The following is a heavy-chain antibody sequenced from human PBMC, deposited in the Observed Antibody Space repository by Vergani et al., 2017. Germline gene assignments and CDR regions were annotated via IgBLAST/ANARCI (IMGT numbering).Heavy chain of an antibody. Sequence: EVQLVESGGGLVQPGGSLRLSCAASGFTFSRYWMHWVRQAPGKGLVWVSRISSDGSSTSCADSVKGRFTISRDNAKNTLYLQMNSLRAEDTAVYYCARDPSGVDYFDYWGQGTLVTVSS. V-gene: IGHV3-74*01. CDR2: ISSDGSST. CDR3: ARDPSGVDYFDY. D-gene: IGHD7-27*01. CDR1: GFTFSRYW. J-gene: IGHJ4*02.